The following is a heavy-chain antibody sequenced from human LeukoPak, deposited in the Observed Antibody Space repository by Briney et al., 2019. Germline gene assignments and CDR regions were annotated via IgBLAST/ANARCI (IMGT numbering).Heavy chain of an antibody. CDR3: ARGRVVVSAWGLQNYYYYYMDV. CDR1: GYAFTSYD. V-gene: IGHV1-8*03. D-gene: IGHD3-22*01. CDR2: MNPNSGNT. J-gene: IGHJ6*03. Sequence: ASVNVSCKASGYAFTSYDNNWVRHRTGQGHGLMGWMNPNSGNTGYAQKFQGRVTITRNTSISTAYMELSSLRSEDTAVYYCARGRVVVSAWGLQNYYYYYMDVWGKGTTVTVSS.